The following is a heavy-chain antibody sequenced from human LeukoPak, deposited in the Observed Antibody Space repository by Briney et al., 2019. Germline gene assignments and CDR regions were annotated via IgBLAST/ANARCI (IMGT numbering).Heavy chain of an antibody. CDR2: IYYSGST. D-gene: IGHD4-17*01. CDR3: TRTTVTMADWFDP. J-gene: IGHJ5*02. Sequence: ASETLSLTCTVSGGSISSSSYYWGWIRQPPGKGLEWIGSIYYSGSTYYNPSLKSRVTISVDTSKNQFSLKLSSVTAADTAVYYCTRTTVTMADWFDPWGQGTLVTVSS. CDR1: GGSISSSSYY. V-gene: IGHV4-39*07.